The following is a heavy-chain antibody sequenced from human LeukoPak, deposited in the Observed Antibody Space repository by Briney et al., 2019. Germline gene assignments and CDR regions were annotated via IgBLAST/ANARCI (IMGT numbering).Heavy chain of an antibody. V-gene: IGHV1-46*01. D-gene: IGHD2/OR15-2a*01. CDR1: GYTFTSYY. CDR2: INPSGGST. J-gene: IGHJ4*02. CDR3: ARDSREVDLGSVLLYYFDY. Sequence: GASVKVSCKASGYTFTSYYMHWVRQAPGQGLEWMGIINPSGGSTSYPQKFQGRVTMTRDTSTSTVYMELSSLRSEDTAVYYCARDSREVDLGSVLLYYFDYWGQGTLVTVSS.